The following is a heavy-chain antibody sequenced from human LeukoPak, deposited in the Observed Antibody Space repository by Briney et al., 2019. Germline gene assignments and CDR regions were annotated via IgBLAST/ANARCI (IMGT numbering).Heavy chain of an antibody. CDR3: AREPLRFLGGIDY. CDR2: IISSSYM. Sequence: GGSLRLSCAASGFTFSADSMSWVRQAPGKGLEWVSSIISSSYMYYADSVKGRFTISRDNAKNSLYLQMNSLRSEDTAVYYCAREPLRFLGGIDYWGQGTLVTVSS. D-gene: IGHD3-3*01. J-gene: IGHJ4*02. V-gene: IGHV3-21*04. CDR1: GFTFSADS.